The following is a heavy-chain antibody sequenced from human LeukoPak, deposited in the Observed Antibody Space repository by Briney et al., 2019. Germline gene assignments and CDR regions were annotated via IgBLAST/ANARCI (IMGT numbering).Heavy chain of an antibody. J-gene: IGHJ4*02. CDR3: GLIPGLGY. CDR2: ISWNSDNI. Sequence: GGSLRLSCAASGFTFDDYAMHWVRQAPGKGLEWVSGISWNSDNIGYADSVRGRFTISRDNAKNSLYLQMNSLRAEDTAVYYCGLIPGLGYWGQGTLVTVSS. CDR1: GFTFDDYA. V-gene: IGHV3-9*01. D-gene: IGHD6-19*01.